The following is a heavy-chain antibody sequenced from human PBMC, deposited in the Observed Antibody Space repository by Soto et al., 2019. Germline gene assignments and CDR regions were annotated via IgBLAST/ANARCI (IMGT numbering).Heavy chain of an antibody. J-gene: IGHJ4*02. CDR2: ISGSGDST. Sequence: EVQLLESGGGLVQPGGSLRLSCAASGFTFSTYAMNWVRQAPGKGLEWVSGISGSGDSTYYADSVKGRFTVSRDNSMDTLSLQMISPRAADTAVFYCAKERSSGWSLDYWGQGTLVTVSS. V-gene: IGHV3-23*01. CDR1: GFTFSTYA. CDR3: AKERSSGWSLDY. D-gene: IGHD6-19*01.